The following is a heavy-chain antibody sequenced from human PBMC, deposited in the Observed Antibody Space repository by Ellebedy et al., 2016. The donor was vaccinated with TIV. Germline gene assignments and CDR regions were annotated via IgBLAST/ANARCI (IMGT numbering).Heavy chain of an antibody. CDR2: IYPGDSDT. CDR3: ARQGLQIPDDY. J-gene: IGHJ4*02. D-gene: IGHD2-21*02. Sequence: GESLKISCKASGYTFSNFWIGWVRQMPGKGLEWMAIIYPGDSDTRYNPSFQGQVTISADKSISTAYLQWSSLQASDTAMYYCARQGLQIPDDYWGQGTLVIVSS. CDR1: GYTFSNFW. V-gene: IGHV5-51*01.